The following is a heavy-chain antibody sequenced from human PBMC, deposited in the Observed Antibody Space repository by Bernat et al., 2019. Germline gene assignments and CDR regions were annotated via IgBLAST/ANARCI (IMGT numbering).Heavy chain of an antibody. D-gene: IGHD2-2*02. CDR3: ARGIVQAAIRGWFDP. V-gene: IGHV4-31*03. J-gene: IGHJ5*02. Sequence: QVQLQESGPGLVKPSQTLSLTCTVSGGSISSGGYYWSWIRQHPGKGLEWIGYIYYSGSTYYNPSLKSRVTISVDTSKNQFSLKLSSVTAADTAVYYCARGIVQAAIRGWFDPWGQGTLVTVSS. CDR1: GGSISSGGYY. CDR2: IYYSGST.